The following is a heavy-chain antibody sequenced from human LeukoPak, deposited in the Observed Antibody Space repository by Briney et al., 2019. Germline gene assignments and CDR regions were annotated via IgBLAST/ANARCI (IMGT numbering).Heavy chain of an antibody. CDR3: ARLYGSGAFDY. CDR2: IYYSGST. Sequence: SETLSLTCTVSGGSISSYYWSWIRQPPGKGLEWIGYIYYSGSTNYNPSPKSRVTISVDTSKNQFSLKLSSVTAADTAVYYCARLYGSGAFDYWGQGTLVTVSS. V-gene: IGHV4-59*08. CDR1: GGSISSYY. D-gene: IGHD3-10*01. J-gene: IGHJ4*02.